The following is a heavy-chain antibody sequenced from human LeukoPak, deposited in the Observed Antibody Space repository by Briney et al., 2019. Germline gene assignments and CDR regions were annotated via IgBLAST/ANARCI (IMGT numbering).Heavy chain of an antibody. D-gene: IGHD1-26*01. CDR1: GGSISSSSYY. CDR2: IYSSGST. CDR3: AKSGGYGLIDY. J-gene: IGHJ4*02. Sequence: SETLSLTCTVSGGSISSSSYYWDWLPQPPGKGLEWIVNIYSSGSTYYNAALQRRVTIWIDTSKNQFSLRLNSVTAADTAMYYCAKSGGYGLIDYWGQGTRVTVSS. V-gene: IGHV4-39*01.